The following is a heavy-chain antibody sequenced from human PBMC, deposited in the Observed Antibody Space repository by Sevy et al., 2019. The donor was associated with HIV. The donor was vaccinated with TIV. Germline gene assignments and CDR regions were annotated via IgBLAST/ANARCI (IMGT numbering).Heavy chain of an antibody. V-gene: IGHV3-49*03. Sequence: PGGSLRLSCTASGFTFGDYAMSWFRQAPGKGLEWVGFIRSKAYGGTTEYAASVKGRFTISRDDSKSIAYLQMNSLKTEDTAVYYCTRRGDGYKDYYYYYYMDVWGKGTTVTVSS. J-gene: IGHJ6*03. D-gene: IGHD3-10*01. CDR2: IRSKAYGGTT. CDR1: GFTFGDYA. CDR3: TRRGDGYKDYYYYYYMDV.